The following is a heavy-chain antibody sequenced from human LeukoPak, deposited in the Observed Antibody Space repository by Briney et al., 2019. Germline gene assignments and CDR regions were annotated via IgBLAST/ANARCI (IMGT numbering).Heavy chain of an antibody. V-gene: IGHV4-59*12. CDR3: ASAVVPAAIPWFDP. CDR1: GGSISSYY. D-gene: IGHD2-2*01. CDR2: IYHSGST. Sequence: PSETLSLTCTVSGGSISSYYWSWIRQPPGKGLEWIGYIYHSGSTYYNPSLKSRVTISVDRSKNQFSLKLSSVTAADTAVYYCASAVVPAAIPWFDPWGQGTLVTVSS. J-gene: IGHJ5*02.